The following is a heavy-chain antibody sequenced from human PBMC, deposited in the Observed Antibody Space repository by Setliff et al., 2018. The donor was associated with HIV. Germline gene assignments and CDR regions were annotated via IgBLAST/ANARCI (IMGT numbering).Heavy chain of an antibody. CDR1: GFTFSNYE. Sequence: GGSLRLSCAASGFTFSNYEMNWVRQAPGKGLEWVSGISGSAGTTYYADSVKGRFTISRDNSKNSLYLQMNSLRAEDTAVYYCAREPHELRYFDWLLYPAYYYYGMDVWGQGTTVTVSS. CDR3: AREPHELRYFDWLLYPAYYYYGMDV. V-gene: IGHV3-23*01. CDR2: ISGSAGTT. J-gene: IGHJ6*02. D-gene: IGHD3-9*01.